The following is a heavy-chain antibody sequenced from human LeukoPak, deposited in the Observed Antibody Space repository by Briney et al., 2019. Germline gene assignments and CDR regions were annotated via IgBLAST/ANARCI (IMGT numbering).Heavy chain of an antibody. CDR1: GGTFSSYA. D-gene: IGHD2-21*01. CDR2: IIPIFGTA. V-gene: IGHV1-69*13. Sequence: SVKVSCKASGGTFSSYAISWVRQAPGQGLEWMGGIIPIFGTANYAQKFQGRVTITADESTSTAYMELSSLRSEDTAVYYCARERIAYCGGDCYLTPSYYYYYMDVWGKGTTVTVSS. CDR3: ARERIAYCGGDCYLTPSYYYYYMDV. J-gene: IGHJ6*03.